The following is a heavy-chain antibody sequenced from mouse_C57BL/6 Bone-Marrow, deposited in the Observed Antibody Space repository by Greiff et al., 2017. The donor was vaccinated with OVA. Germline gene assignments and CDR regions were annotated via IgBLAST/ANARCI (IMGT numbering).Heavy chain of an antibody. CDR2: LSDGGGYT. CDR1: GFNFNSNY. Sequence: EVHLVESVGGLVKPGGSLKLSCAASGFNFNSNYMSWVRQTPEKRLGWVGTLSDGGGYTKYPDNVKGRFTISRDNAKTNLYLQMSHLTSEDTAMYYCARDSSHAMDYWGQGTSVTVSS. J-gene: IGHJ4*01. D-gene: IGHD2-12*01. CDR3: ARDSSHAMDY. V-gene: IGHV5-4*01.